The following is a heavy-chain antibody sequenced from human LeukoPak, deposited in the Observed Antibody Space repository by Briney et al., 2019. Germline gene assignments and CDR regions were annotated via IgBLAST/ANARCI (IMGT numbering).Heavy chain of an antibody. Sequence: PGGSLRLSCAASGFTFSSYNMNWVRQAPGKGLEWVSSISSTSRSYIYYADSVRGRFSISRDNAKNSLYLQMNSLRAEDTAVYYCARVQKSRKSVASAVDCWGQGTVVIVSS. J-gene: IGHJ4*02. CDR2: ISSTSRSYI. V-gene: IGHV3-21*01. CDR1: GFTFSSYN. D-gene: IGHD5-12*01. CDR3: ARVQKSRKSVASAVDC.